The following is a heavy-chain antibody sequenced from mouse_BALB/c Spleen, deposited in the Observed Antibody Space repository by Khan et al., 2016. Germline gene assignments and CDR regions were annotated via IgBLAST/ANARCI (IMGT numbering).Heavy chain of an antibody. J-gene: IGHJ3*01. CDR3: ARGYGFFAS. D-gene: IGHD1-2*01. V-gene: IGHV1-26*01. CDR2: VNPNTDNI. Sequence: MQLEESGPDLVKPGASVKISCKASGYSFTLYYMSWVKQSHGKSLEWIGRVNPNTDNINYNQAFKGKARLTVDKSSNTAYMELRSLTSEDSAVYFCARGYGFFASWGQGTLVTVSA. CDR1: GYSFTLYY.